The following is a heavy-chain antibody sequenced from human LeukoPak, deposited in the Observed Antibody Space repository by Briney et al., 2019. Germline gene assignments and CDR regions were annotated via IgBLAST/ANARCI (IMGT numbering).Heavy chain of an antibody. CDR1: GFTFSSYA. Sequence: GGSLRLSCAASGFTFSSYAMSWVRQAPGKGLEWVSTISGSDGRTYYADSVKGRFTISRDNSKNTLYLQMNSLRAEDTAVYYCATGYDSSWNRDSFDVWGQGTMVTVSS. CDR2: ISGSDGRT. CDR3: ATGYDSSWNRDSFDV. J-gene: IGHJ3*01. D-gene: IGHD1-1*01. V-gene: IGHV3-23*01.